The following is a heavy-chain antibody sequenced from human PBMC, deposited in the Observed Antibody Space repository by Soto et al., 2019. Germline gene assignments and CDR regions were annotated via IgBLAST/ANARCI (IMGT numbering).Heavy chain of an antibody. CDR3: ARQGNSSSYYFDS. Sequence: GASVKVSCKASGYTFTTSFIHWLRQAPGQGPEWMGMINPSGGATSYAHNFEGRVTMTTVTSTTTLYMDLRSLASDDTAVYFCARQGNSSSYYFDSWGQGSLVTSPQ. CDR2: INPSGGAT. J-gene: IGHJ4*02. CDR1: GYTFTTSF. V-gene: IGHV1-46*01. D-gene: IGHD3-22*01.